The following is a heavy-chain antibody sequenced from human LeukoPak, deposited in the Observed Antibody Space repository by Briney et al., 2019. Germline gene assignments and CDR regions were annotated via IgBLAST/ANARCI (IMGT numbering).Heavy chain of an antibody. D-gene: IGHD6-13*01. CDR2: IYHSGST. CDR3: ARDRRGGSWFDY. CDR1: GGSISSGGYS. V-gene: IGHV4-30-2*01. Sequence: NPSETLSLTCAVSGGSISSGGYSWSWIRQPPGKGLEWIGYIYHSGSTYYNPSLKSRVTISVDRSKNQFSLKLSSVTAADTAVYYCARDRRGGSWFDYWGQGTLVTVSS. J-gene: IGHJ4*02.